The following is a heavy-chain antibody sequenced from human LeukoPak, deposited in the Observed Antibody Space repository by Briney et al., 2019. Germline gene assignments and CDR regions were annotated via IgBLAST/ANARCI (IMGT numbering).Heavy chain of an antibody. CDR1: GFTFSSYG. D-gene: IGHD2-15*01. V-gene: IGHV3-33*01. CDR2: IWYDGSNK. Sequence: PGRSLRLSCAASGFTFSSYGMHWVRQAPGKGLERVAVIWYDGSNKYYADSVKGRFTISRDNSKNTLYLQMNSLRAEDTAVYYCARDGSGGSFDYWGQGTLVTVSS. CDR3: ARDGSGGSFDY. J-gene: IGHJ4*02.